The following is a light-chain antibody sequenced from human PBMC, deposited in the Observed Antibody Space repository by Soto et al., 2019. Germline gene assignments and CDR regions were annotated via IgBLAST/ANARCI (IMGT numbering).Light chain of an antibody. CDR1: QTSSRN. CDR3: QQGHSAPLT. Sequence: DIQMTQSPSSLSASVGDRVTITCRASQTSSRNLNWYQQKPGKAPDLLIFAASNLQSGVPSRFSGSGSGADFTLTISSLQPEDFATYYCQQGHSAPLTFGGGTKVEIK. J-gene: IGKJ4*01. CDR2: AAS. V-gene: IGKV1-39*01.